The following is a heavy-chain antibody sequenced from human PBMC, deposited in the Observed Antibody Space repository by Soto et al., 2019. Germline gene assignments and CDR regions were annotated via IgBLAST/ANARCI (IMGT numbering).Heavy chain of an antibody. Sequence: GGSLRLSCAASGFTFSSYVMNWVRQAPGKGLGWISYISSSSDIIYYADSVKGRFTISRDNAKNSLFLQMNSLRDEDTAVYYCARPYSNRWSIFYGLDVWGQGTTVTVS. V-gene: IGHV3-48*02. CDR1: GFTFSSYV. CDR2: ISSSSDII. D-gene: IGHD6-13*01. CDR3: ARPYSNRWSIFYGLDV. J-gene: IGHJ6*02.